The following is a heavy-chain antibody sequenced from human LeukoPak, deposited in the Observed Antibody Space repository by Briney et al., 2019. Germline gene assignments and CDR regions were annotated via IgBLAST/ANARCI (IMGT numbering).Heavy chain of an antibody. D-gene: IGHD3-22*01. J-gene: IGHJ3*02. V-gene: IGHV3-23*01. Sequence: GGSLRLSCAASGFTVITNDMTWVRQAPGKGLEWVSSISGNGGSTYYADSVKGRFTISRDSSKSTVYLQMNSLSAEDTAVYYCAKDHYYDTTGHYSRWRSGLNDAFDIWGQGTLVTVSS. CDR2: ISGNGGST. CDR3: AKDHYYDTTGHYSRWRSGLNDAFDI. CDR1: GFTVITND.